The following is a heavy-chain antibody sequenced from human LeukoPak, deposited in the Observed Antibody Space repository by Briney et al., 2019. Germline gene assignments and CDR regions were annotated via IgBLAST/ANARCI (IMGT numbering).Heavy chain of an antibody. D-gene: IGHD1-14*01. CDR1: GYTFTSYD. Sequence: ASVKVSCKASGYTFTSYDINWVRQATGQGPEWMGWMNPNSGNTGYAQKFQGRVTMTRNTSISTAYMEMRNVRSEDTAMYYCAINLPANRRFQHWGQGTLVTVSS. J-gene: IGHJ1*01. CDR2: MNPNSGNT. CDR3: AINLPANRRFQH. V-gene: IGHV1-8*01.